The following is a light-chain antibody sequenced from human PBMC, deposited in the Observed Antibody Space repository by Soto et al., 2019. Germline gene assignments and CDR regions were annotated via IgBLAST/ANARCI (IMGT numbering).Light chain of an antibody. CDR1: QSVSSSY. CDR2: DAF. V-gene: IGKV3D-20*02. J-gene: IGKJ1*01. Sequence: EIVITQSPATLSVSSGGKATPSCRARQSVSSSYLAWYQQKPGQAPRLLIYDAFKRATGIPARFSGSGSGTDFTLTISSLEPEDSAVYYCQQRSNWPPWTFGQGTKVDI. CDR3: QQRSNWPPWT.